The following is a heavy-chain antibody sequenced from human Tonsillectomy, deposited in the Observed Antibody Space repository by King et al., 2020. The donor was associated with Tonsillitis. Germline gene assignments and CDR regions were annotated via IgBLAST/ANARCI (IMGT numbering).Heavy chain of an antibody. CDR3: AKAGLELRFGYYFDY. D-gene: IGHD1-7*01. CDR1: GFTFSSYA. CDR2: ISSSGGST. J-gene: IGHJ4*02. V-gene: IGHV3-23*04. Sequence: VQLVESGGGLVQPGGSPRLSCAASGFTFSSYAMNWVRQAPGKGLEWVSGISSSGGSTYYADSVKGRFNISRDNSMNTLYLQMNSLRAEDTAVYYCAKAGLELRFGYYFDYWGQGTLVTVSS.